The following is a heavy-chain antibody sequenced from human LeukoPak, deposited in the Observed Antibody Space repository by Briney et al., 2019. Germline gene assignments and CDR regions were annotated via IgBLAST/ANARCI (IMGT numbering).Heavy chain of an antibody. CDR2: IWSTGTSA. Sequence: GGSLRLSCVASGYTFRDHGMHWVRQAPGKGLEWVTMIWSTGTSAFYADSVRGRFTISRDNFKNTLYLQMNNLRVDDTGTYYCARELWRGSDYWGQGTLVTVSP. V-gene: IGHV3-33*01. CDR3: ARELWRGSDY. CDR1: GYTFRDHG. D-gene: IGHD3-16*01. J-gene: IGHJ4*02.